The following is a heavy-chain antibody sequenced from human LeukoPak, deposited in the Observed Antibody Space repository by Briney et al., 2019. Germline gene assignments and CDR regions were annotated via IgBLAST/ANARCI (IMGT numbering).Heavy chain of an antibody. Sequence: HPGGSLRLSCEASGFTFSSYAMSWVRQAPGKGQEWVSAISGSGGSTYYADSVKGRLTISRDNSKNTLYLQMNSRRAEDTAVYYCAKVRSGSYPRYYDYWGQGTLVTVPS. CDR1: GFTFSSYA. CDR3: AKVRSGSYPRYYDY. CDR2: ISGSGGST. V-gene: IGHV3-23*01. J-gene: IGHJ4*02. D-gene: IGHD1-26*01.